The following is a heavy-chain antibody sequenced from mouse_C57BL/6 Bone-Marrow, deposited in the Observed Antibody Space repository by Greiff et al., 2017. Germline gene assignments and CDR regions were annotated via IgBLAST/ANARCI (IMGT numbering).Heavy chain of an antibody. CDR1: GFTFTDDY. D-gene: IGHD1-1*01. CDR2: IDPETGGT. V-gene: IGHV14-4*01. Sequence: VQLQQSGAELVRPGASVKLSCTASGFTFTDDYMHWVKQRPGQGLEWIGWIDPETGGTDYTSKFQGKATITADTSSNTAYLQLSSLTSEDSAVYYCTIGSSYWYFDGWGTGTTVTVSS. CDR3: TIGSSYWYFDG. J-gene: IGHJ1*03.